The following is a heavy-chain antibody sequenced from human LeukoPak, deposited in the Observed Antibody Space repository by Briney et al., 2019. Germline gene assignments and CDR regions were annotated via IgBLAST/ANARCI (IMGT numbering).Heavy chain of an antibody. CDR2: ISGSGSNT. J-gene: IGHJ4*02. Sequence: GGSLRLSCAASGFTFSSFAMSWVRQAPGKGLEWVSGISGSGSNTYYADSVKGRFTISRDNSKNTLFLQMNGLRAEDTAVYYCAKRITGTTDYWGQGTLVTVSS. CDR3: AKRITGTTDY. D-gene: IGHD1-7*01. V-gene: IGHV3-23*01. CDR1: GFTFSSFA.